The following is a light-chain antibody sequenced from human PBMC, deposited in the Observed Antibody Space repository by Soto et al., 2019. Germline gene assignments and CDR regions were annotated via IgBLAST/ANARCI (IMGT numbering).Light chain of an antibody. V-gene: IGKV3D-15*01. CDR1: QSVRSN. Sequence: EIELTQSPASLSGSPGERATLSCGASQSVRSNLAWYQQKPGKAPRLLIHDASTWATGVPARIRGSGSGTEFTLTISSLKYDDFAIYYCQQYRSYSWTFGQGTKVDIK. CDR3: QQYRSYSWT. J-gene: IGKJ1*01. CDR2: DAS.